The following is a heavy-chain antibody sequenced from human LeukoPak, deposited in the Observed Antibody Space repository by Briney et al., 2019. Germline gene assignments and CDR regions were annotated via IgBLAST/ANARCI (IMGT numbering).Heavy chain of an antibody. V-gene: IGHV4-4*02. CDR3: ARYYCPNGVCQGFDY. Sequence: SGTLSLTCGVSGGSITSTNWWSWVRQPPGQGLEWIGEVSLSGLTNYNPSLSSRVIMALDTSKNHLSLNLTSVTAADTAVYYCARYYCPNGVCQGFDYWGQGTLVTVSS. CDR1: GGSITSTNW. D-gene: IGHD2-8*01. J-gene: IGHJ4*02. CDR2: VSLSGLT.